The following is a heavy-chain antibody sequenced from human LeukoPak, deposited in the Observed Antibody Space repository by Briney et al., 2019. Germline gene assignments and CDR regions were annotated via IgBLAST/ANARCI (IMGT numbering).Heavy chain of an antibody. CDR3: ARGRVSRGFRY. CDR2: INHSGST. CDR1: GGSFSGYY. V-gene: IGHV4-34*01. D-gene: IGHD6-19*01. Sequence: PSETLSLTCAVYGGSFSGYYWSWLRQPPGKGLEWIGEINHSGSTNYNPPLKSRVTISVDTSKNQFSLKLSSVTAADTAVYYCARGRVSRGFRYWGQGTLVTVSS. J-gene: IGHJ4*02.